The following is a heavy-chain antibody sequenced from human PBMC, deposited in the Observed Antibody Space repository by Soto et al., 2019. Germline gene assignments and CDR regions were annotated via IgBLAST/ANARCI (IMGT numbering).Heavy chain of an antibody. CDR1: GFTFSSYG. CDR3: ARVRRELLRGDAFDI. V-gene: IGHV3-33*01. CDR2: IWYDGSNK. D-gene: IGHD1-26*01. Sequence: QVQLVESGGGVVQPGRSLRLSCAASGFTFSSYGMHWVRQAPGKGLEWVAVIWYDGSNKYYADSVKGRFTISRDNSKNTLYLQMNSLRAEDTAVYYCARVRRELLRGDAFDIWGQGTMVTVSS. J-gene: IGHJ3*02.